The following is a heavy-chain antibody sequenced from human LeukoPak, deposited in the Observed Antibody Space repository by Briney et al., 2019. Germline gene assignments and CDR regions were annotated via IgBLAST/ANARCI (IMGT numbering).Heavy chain of an antibody. Sequence: GGSLRLSCAASGFTFSKYWMLWVRQAPGKGLESVSRINTDGTVTTYADSVKGRFTVSIDNADNTMFLQINSVRDEDTAVYYCATKQWLAPPPDSWGQGTPVTVSS. CDR3: ATKQWLAPPPDS. CDR1: GFTFSKYW. CDR2: INTDGTVT. V-gene: IGHV3-74*01. D-gene: IGHD6-19*01. J-gene: IGHJ4*02.